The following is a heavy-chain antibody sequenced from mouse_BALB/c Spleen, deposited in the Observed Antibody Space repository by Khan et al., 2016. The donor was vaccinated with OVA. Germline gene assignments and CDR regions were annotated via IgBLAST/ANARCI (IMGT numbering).Heavy chain of an antibody. CDR2: INPGSGGT. D-gene: IGHD3-2*02. CDR3: SRSGYGFGAY. J-gene: IGHJ3*01. Sequence: QVQLQQSGAELVRPGTSVKVSCKASGYAFTNYLIEWVKQRPGQGLEWIGVINPGSGGTNYNEKFKDKATLTADKSSSTAYMQLSSLTSDDSAVCFCSRSGYGFGAYWGPGTLVTVSA. V-gene: IGHV1-54*01. CDR1: GYAFTNYL.